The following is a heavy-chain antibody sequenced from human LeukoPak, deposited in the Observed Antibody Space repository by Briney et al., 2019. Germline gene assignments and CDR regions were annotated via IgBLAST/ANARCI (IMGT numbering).Heavy chain of an antibody. V-gene: IGHV3-30*04. CDR2: VSYDGSNK. Sequence: PGRSLRLSCAASGFIFNSYAMHWVRQAPGKGLEWVAVVSYDGSNKYYADSVKGRFTISRDNSKNTLYLQMNSLRTEHTAVYYCARDVYFDYWGQGTLVTVSS. CDR1: GFIFNSYA. CDR3: ARDVYFDY. J-gene: IGHJ4*02.